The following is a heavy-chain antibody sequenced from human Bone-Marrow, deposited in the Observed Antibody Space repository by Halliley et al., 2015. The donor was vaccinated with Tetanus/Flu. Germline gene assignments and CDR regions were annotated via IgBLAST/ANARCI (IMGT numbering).Heavy chain of an antibody. Sequence: SLRLSCAASGFIFRSHNMNWVRQTPGKGLEWVSSITSGPSVISYADSVKGRFTISRDNVKNSLHLWMNRLTSEDTGVYYCARGLDFDTSGYYGLGTGVFDLWGRGTLVTVSS. V-gene: IGHV3-21*06. CDR3: ARGLDFDTSGYYGLGTGVFDL. D-gene: IGHD3-22*01. CDR2: ITSGPSVI. J-gene: IGHJ3*01. CDR1: GFIFRSHN.